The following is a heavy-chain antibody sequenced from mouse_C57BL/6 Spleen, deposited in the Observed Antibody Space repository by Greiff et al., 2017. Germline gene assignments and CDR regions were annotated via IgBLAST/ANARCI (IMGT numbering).Heavy chain of an antibody. CDR2: ISSGGSYT. D-gene: IGHD1-1*01. V-gene: IGHV5-6*01. CDR1: GFTFSSYG. Sequence: EVMLVESGGDLVKPGGSLKLSCAASGFTFSSYGMSWVRQTPDKRLEWVATISSGGSYTYYPDSVKGRFTISRDNAKNTLYLQMSSLKSEDTAMYYCARQPDYYGSSYWYFDVWGTGTTVTVSS. J-gene: IGHJ1*03. CDR3: ARQPDYYGSSYWYFDV.